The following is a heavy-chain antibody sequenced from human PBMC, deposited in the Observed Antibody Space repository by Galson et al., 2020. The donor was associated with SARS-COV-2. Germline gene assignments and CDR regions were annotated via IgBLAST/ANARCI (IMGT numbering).Heavy chain of an antibody. Sequence: SETLSLTCTVSGASSSSSSSYYWGWIRQPPGKGLEWIGSIYNSGGTHYNPSLKSRVTISIDTSANQFSLKVSSVTAADTAVYYCAMYASATYFDSWGQGTLVTVSS. CDR3: AMYASATYFDS. CDR1: GASSSSSSSYY. CDR2: IYNSGGT. D-gene: IGHD2-15*01. V-gene: IGHV4-39*07. J-gene: IGHJ4*02.